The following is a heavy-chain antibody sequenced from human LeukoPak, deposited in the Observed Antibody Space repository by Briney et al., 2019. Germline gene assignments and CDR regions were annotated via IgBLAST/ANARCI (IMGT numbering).Heavy chain of an antibody. CDR2: ISSSSSYI. Sequence: GGSLRLSCAASGFTFSSYSMNWVRQAPGKGLEWVSSISSSSSYIYYADSVKGRFTISRDNSKNTLYLQLDSLRAEDTAVYYCAKRSGSYGPFDYWGQGTLVTVSS. V-gene: IGHV3-21*04. CDR1: GFTFSSYS. CDR3: AKRSGSYGPFDY. D-gene: IGHD1-26*01. J-gene: IGHJ4*02.